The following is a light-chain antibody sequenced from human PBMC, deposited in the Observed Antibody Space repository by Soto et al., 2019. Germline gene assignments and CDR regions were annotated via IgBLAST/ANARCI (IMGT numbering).Light chain of an antibody. V-gene: IGKV1-5*01. CDR3: QQYNSYLYT. CDR1: QRISTW. J-gene: IGKJ2*01. CDR2: DAS. Sequence: DIEMTQSPSTLSASVGDRVTITCRASQRISTWLAWYQQKPGKAPNLLIYDASNLESGVPSRFSGSGTGTEFTLTISSLQPDDFATYYCQQYNSYLYTFGQGNKLEIK.